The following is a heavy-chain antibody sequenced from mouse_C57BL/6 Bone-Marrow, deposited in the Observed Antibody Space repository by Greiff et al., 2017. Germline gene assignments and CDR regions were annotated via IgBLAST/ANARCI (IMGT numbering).Heavy chain of an antibody. J-gene: IGHJ2*01. CDR3: ARERAYGNFDY. CDR2: IYPRSGNT. D-gene: IGHD2-1*01. Sequence: LQESGAELARPGASVKLSCKASGYTFTSYGISWVKQRTGQGLEWIGEIYPRSGNTYYNEKFKGKATLTADKSSSTAYMELRSLTSEDSAVYFCARERAYGNFDYWGQGTTLTVSS. V-gene: IGHV1-81*01. CDR1: GYTFTSYG.